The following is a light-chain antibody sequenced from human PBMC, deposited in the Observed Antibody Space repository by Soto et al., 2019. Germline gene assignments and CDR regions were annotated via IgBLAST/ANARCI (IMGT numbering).Light chain of an antibody. V-gene: IGLV6-57*01. J-gene: IGLJ3*02. Sequence: NFMLTQPHSVSESPGKTVTISCTRSSGSSASNYVQWYQQRPGSIPTTVIYEDNQRPSGVPDRFSGSIDSSSNSASLTISGLKTEDEADYYCQSYDSSNQGVFGGGTKLTVL. CDR2: EDN. CDR1: SGSSASNY. CDR3: QSYDSSNQGV.